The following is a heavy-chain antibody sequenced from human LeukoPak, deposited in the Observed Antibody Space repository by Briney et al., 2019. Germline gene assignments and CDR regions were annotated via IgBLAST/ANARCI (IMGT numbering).Heavy chain of an antibody. CDR2: ISWNSGSI. J-gene: IGHJ6*03. Sequence: GGSLRHSCAASGFTFDDYAMHWVRQAPGKGLEWVSGISWNSGSIGYADSVKGRFTISRDNSKNSLYLQMNSLRAEDTALYYCAKEERQHCSSTSCYYYYYYIDVWGKGTTVTVSS. CDR3: AKEERQHCSSTSCYYYYYYIDV. V-gene: IGHV3-9*01. D-gene: IGHD2-2*01. CDR1: GFTFDDYA.